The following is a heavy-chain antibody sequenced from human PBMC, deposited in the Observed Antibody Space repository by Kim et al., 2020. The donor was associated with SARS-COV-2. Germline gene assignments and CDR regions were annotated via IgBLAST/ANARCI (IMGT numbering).Heavy chain of an antibody. CDR3: AWMFLCFEEFFDY. J-gene: IGHJ4*02. Sequence: GGSLRLSCAASGFTFSSYAMSWVRQAPGKGLEWVSAISGSGGTTYSADSVKGCSITSRDNTKTTLFLQMNSLTADAAADYYCAWMFLCFEEFFDYCGQGT. CDR1: GFTFSSYA. V-gene: IGHV3-23*01. D-gene: IGHD3-10*01. CDR2: ISGSGGTT.